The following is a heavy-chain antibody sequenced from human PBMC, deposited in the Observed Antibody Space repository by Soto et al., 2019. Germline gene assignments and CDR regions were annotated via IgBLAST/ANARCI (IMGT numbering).Heavy chain of an antibody. V-gene: IGHV1-69*12. CDR1: GGTFSSYA. J-gene: IGHJ6*02. Sequence: QVQLVQSGAEVKKPGSSVKVSCKASGGTFSSYALSWVRQAPGQGLEWMGGIIPIFGTADYAQKFQGRVTITADDSTSTAYMELSSLRSEDTAAYYCGSHPVPYYYYGMDVWGQGTTVTVSS. CDR2: IIPIFGTA. D-gene: IGHD2-2*01. CDR3: GSHPVPYYYYGMDV.